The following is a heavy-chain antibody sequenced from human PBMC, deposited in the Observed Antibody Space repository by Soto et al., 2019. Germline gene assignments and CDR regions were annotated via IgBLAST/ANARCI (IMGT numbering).Heavy chain of an antibody. CDR3: ARDWKTGADGIDF. CDR2: IRSNNAES. V-gene: IGHV3-23*01. CDR1: GFTFSDYA. D-gene: IGHD1-1*01. J-gene: IGHJ4*02. Sequence: DVQLLESGGGLVQPGGSLRLSCAASGFTFSDYAMTWVRQAPGKGLAWVSSIRSNNAESFYADSVKGRFAISRDYSRYTLFLQMNDLRAEDTAIYYCARDWKTGADGIDFWGQGTLVAVSS.